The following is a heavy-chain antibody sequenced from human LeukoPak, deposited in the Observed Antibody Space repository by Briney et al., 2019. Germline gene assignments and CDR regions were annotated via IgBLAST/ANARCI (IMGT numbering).Heavy chain of an antibody. CDR3: ARDRYGDYGHDAFDI. CDR2: IRSSGSYI. CDR1: GFTFSSYS. Sequence: GGSLRLSSAASGFTFSSYSMNWVRQAPGKGLEWVSSIRSSGSYIYYADSVKGRFTISRDNAKNSLYLQMNSLRAEDTAVYYCARDRYGDYGHDAFDIWGQGTMVTVSS. V-gene: IGHV3-21*01. D-gene: IGHD4-17*01. J-gene: IGHJ3*02.